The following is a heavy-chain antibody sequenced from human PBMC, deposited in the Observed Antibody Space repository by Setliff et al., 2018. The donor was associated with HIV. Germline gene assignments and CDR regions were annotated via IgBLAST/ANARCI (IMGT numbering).Heavy chain of an antibody. CDR3: ARDLLGYCSSTSCHSHYMDV. J-gene: IGHJ6*03. CDR2: ISYSGST. CDR1: GGSISSYY. Sequence: KTSETLSLTCTVSGGSISSYYWSWIRQPPGKGLEWIGYISYSGSTNYNPSLKSRVTISVDTSKNQLSLKLSSVTAADTAVYYCARDLLGYCSSTSCHSHYMDVWGKGTTVTVSS. D-gene: IGHD2-2*01. V-gene: IGHV4-59*01.